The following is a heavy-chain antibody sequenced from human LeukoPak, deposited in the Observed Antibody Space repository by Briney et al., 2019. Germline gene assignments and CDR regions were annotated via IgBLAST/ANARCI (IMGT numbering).Heavy chain of an antibody. J-gene: IGHJ4*02. CDR1: GFTFSSYG. D-gene: IGHD5-18*01. CDR2: ISYDGSNK. V-gene: IGHV3-30*18. CDR3: AKDLGGVQLWLGIDY. Sequence: GGSLRLSCAASGFTFSSYGMHWVRQAPGKGLEWVAVISYDGSNKYYADSVKGRFTISRDNSKNTLYLQMNSLRAEDTAVYYCAKDLGGVQLWLGIDYWGQGTLVTVSS.